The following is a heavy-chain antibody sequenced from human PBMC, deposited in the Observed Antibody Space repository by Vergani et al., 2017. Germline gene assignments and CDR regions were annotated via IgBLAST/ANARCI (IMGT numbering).Heavy chain of an antibody. V-gene: IGHV4-31*03. D-gene: IGHD4-11*01. CDR1: GASISSNNYF. Sequence: QVQLQESGPGLVKPSQTLSLTCTVSGASISSNNYFWGWIRQHPAKGLEWLGHVYYTGDRTYNPSLKSRLLISVDTTVNQFSLRLNSLTAADTAMYYCVRARTTVFSRTHFDVWGQGTLVTVSS. CDR3: VRARTTVFSRTHFDV. CDR2: VYYTGDR. J-gene: IGHJ4*02.